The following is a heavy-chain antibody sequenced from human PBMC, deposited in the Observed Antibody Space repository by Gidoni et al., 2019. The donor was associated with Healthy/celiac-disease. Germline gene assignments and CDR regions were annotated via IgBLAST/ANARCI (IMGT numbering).Heavy chain of an antibody. J-gene: IGHJ4*02. Sequence: EVQLVESGGGLVKPGRSLRLSCTASGFTFGDYAMSWFRQAPGKGLEWVGFIRSKAYGGTTEYAASVKGRFTISRDDSKSIAYLQMNSLKTEDTAVYYCTRVGTRGGPAFDYWGQGTLVTVSS. CDR1: GFTFGDYA. D-gene: IGHD6-13*01. CDR2: IRSKAYGGTT. V-gene: IGHV3-49*05. CDR3: TRVGTRGGPAFDY.